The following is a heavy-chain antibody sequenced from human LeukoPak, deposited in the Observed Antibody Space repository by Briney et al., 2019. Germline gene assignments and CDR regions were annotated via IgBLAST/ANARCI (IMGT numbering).Heavy chain of an antibody. CDR1: GFTFSSYS. J-gene: IGHJ4*02. CDR2: ISSSSSYI. CDR3: ARGPSEVGARYFDY. D-gene: IGHD1-26*01. Sequence: GGSLRLSCAASGFTFSSYSMNWVRQAPGKGLEWVSSISSSSSYIYYADSVKGRFTISRDNAKNSLYLQMNSLRAEDTAVYYCARGPSEVGARYFDYWAREPWSPSPQ. V-gene: IGHV3-21*01.